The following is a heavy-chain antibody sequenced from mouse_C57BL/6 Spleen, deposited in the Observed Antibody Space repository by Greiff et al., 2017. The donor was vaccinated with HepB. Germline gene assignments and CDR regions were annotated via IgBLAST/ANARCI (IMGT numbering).Heavy chain of an antibody. CDR3: ARGLAKD. Sequence: QVQLQQPGAELVMPGASVKLSCKASGYTFTSYWMHWVKQRPGQGLEWIGEIDPSDSYTNYNQKFKVKSTLTVDKSSSAAYMQLSSLTSEDSAVYCWARGLAKDWGKGTRVTVSA. D-gene: IGHD6-1*01. V-gene: IGHV1-69*01. J-gene: IGHJ3*01. CDR1: GYTFTSYW. CDR2: IDPSDSYT.